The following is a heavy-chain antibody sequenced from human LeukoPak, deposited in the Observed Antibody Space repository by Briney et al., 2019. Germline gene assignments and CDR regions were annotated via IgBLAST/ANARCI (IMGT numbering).Heavy chain of an antibody. CDR1: GDSVSSNSAA. J-gene: IGHJ4*02. CDR3: ARGLGKKWLSNHNGGPHY. Sequence: SQTLSLTCAISGDSVSSNSAAWNWIRQSPSRGLEWLGRTYYRSKWYNDYAVSVKSRITINPDTSKNQFSLKLSSVTAADTAVYYCARGLGKKWLSNHNGGPHYWGQGTLVTVSS. D-gene: IGHD4-11*01. V-gene: IGHV6-1*01. CDR2: TYYRSKWYN.